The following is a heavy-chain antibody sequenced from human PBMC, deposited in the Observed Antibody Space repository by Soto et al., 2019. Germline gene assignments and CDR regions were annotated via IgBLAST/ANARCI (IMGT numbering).Heavy chain of an antibody. CDR2: ISSSGSTI. V-gene: IGHV3-11*01. D-gene: IGHD6-13*01. CDR1: GFTFSDYY. Sequence: QVQLVESGGGLVKPGGSLRLSCAASGFTFSDYYMSWIRQAPGKGLEWVSYISSSGSTIYYADSVKGRFTISRDNAKNSLYLQMNSLRAENTAVYYCARVELQLLYYYYYYYMDVWGKGTTVTVSS. J-gene: IGHJ6*03. CDR3: ARVELQLLYYYYYYYMDV.